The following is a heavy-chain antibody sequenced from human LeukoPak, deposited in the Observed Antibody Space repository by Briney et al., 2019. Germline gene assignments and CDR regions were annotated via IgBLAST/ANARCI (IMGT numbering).Heavy chain of an antibody. CDR3: ARLFGKSFDY. D-gene: IGHD3-10*01. CDR2: IYYSGTT. Sequence: SETLSLTCAVYGGSFSGYYWSWIRQPPGKRLEWVGTIYYSGTTYYSPSLKSRVTLSVDTSKNQFSLNLNSVTAADTAVYYCARLFGKSFDYWGQGTLVSVSS. CDR1: GGSFSGYY. J-gene: IGHJ4*02. V-gene: IGHV4-34*01.